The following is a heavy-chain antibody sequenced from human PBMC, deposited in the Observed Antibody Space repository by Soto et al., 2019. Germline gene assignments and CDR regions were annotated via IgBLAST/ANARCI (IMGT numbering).Heavy chain of an antibody. CDR1: GFTFW. CDR2: IKQDGSEK. D-gene: IGHD1-1*01. J-gene: IGHJ4*02. V-gene: IGHV3-7*01. CDR3: ARERGTLFDY. Sequence: PGGSLRLSCAASGFTFWMSWVRQAPGKGLEWVANIKQDGSEKYYVDSVKGRFTISRDNAKNSLYLQMNSLRAEDTAVYYCARERGTLFDYWGQGTLVTVSS.